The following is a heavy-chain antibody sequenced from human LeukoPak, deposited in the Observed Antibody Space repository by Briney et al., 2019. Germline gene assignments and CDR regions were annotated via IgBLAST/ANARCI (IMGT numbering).Heavy chain of an antibody. CDR1: GVHFRRYC. V-gene: IGHV3-21*01. J-gene: IGHJ4*02. Sequence: GSPRLSFSASGVHFRRYCLIWVRQAPGRGLEWVSSISSSSAHIYYADSVKARFTISRDNAKNSLYLQMDSLRAEDTAVYYCARDLFDYWGQGTLVTVSS. CDR3: ARDLFDY. CDR2: ISSSSAHI.